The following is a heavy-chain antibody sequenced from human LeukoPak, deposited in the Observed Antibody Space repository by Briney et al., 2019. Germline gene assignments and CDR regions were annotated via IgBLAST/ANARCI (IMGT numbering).Heavy chain of an antibody. V-gene: IGHV3-23*01. CDR3: AKHLTYYYDSSGKREYFQH. Sequence: PGASLRLSCAASGFTFSSYAMSWVRQAPGRGLEWVSAISGSGGSTYYADSVKGRFTISRDNSRNTLYLQMNSLRAEDTAVYYCAKHLTYYYDSSGKREYFQHWGLGTLVTVSS. J-gene: IGHJ1*01. CDR1: GFTFSSYA. CDR2: ISGSGGST. D-gene: IGHD3-22*01.